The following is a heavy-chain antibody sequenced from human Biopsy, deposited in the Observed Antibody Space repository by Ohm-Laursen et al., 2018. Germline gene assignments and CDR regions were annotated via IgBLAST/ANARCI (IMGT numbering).Heavy chain of an antibody. D-gene: IGHD6-19*01. V-gene: IGHV4-59*01. CDR3: ARATNSPGWPCYCYYRMDV. J-gene: IGHJ6*02. CDR2: IHYSGST. Sequence: SLTLSLTCTVSGGSISRDYWIWIRQTPGQGLESVVYIHYSGSTNYNPSLKSRVTISVDTSKNQFSLRLNSVTAADTPVYYWARATNSPGWPCYCYYRMDVWGQGTTVTVSS. CDR1: GGSISRDY.